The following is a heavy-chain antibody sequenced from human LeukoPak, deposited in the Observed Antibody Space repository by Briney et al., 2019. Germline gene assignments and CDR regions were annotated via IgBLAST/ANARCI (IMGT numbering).Heavy chain of an antibody. CDR2: IKSKTDGGTT. CDR3: AKCGYSYGLYYYYYMDV. CDR1: GFTFSNAW. D-gene: IGHD5-18*01. V-gene: IGHV3-15*01. Sequence: GGSLRLSCAASGFTFSNAWMSWDRQAPGKGLEWVGRIKSKTDGGTTDYAAPVKGRFTISRDDSKNTLYLQMNSLKTEDTAVYYCAKCGYSYGLYYYYYMDVWGKGTTVTVSS. J-gene: IGHJ6*03.